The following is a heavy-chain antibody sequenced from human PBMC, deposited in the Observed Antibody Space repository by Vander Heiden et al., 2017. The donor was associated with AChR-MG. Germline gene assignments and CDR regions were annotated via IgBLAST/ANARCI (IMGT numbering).Heavy chain of an antibody. V-gene: IGHV3-21*02. CDR3: ARGAQEQLLSPFDY. Sequence: EVQLVESGGGLVKPGGSLRLSCAASGFRFSSYSMSWVRLAPGKGLEWVSSISSGSTYTHYADSVKGRFTISRDNAKNSLYLQVNSLRAEDAAKYYCARGAQEQLLSPFDYWGQGTLVTVSS. CDR1: GFRFSSYS. D-gene: IGHD2-2*01. CDR2: ISSGSTYT. J-gene: IGHJ4*02.